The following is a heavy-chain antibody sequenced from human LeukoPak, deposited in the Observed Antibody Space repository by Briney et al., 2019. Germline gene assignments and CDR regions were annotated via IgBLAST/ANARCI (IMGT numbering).Heavy chain of an antibody. CDR3: ARAQDYVWGSYRYTLDY. CDR2: INHSGST. V-gene: IGHV4-34*01. CDR1: GGSSSGYY. D-gene: IGHD3-16*02. Sequence: PSETLSLTCAVYGGSSSGYYWSWIRQPPGKGLEWIGEINHSGSTNYNPSLKSRVTISVDTSKNQFSLKLSSVTAADTAVYYCARAQDYVWGSYRYTLDYWGQGTLVTVSS. J-gene: IGHJ4*02.